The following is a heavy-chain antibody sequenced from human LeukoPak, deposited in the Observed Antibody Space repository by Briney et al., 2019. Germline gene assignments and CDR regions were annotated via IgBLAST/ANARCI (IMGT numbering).Heavy chain of an antibody. CDR1: GYTFTSYG. CDR2: ISAYNGNT. J-gene: IGHJ4*02. D-gene: IGHD2-15*01. CDR3: ARDARISLVVVAANPIDY. V-gene: IGHV1-18*01. Sequence: ASVKVSCKASGYTFTSYGISWVRQAPGQGLEWMGWISAYNGNTNYAQKLQGRVTMTTDTSTSTAYMELRSLRSDDTAVYYCARDARISLVVVAANPIDYWGQGTLVTVSS.